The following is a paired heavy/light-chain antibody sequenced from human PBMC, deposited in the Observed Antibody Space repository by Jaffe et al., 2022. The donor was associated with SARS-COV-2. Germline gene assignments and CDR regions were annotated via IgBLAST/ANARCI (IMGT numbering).Heavy chain of an antibody. J-gene: IGHJ4*02. CDR1: GFTLGSSV. CDR2: MSDSDDGS. D-gene: IGHD1-1*01. CDR3: AKRNSARGWNAFDS. Sequence: EVQLVESGGGLVQPGGSLRLSCAASGFTLGSSVMNWVRQAPGKGLEWVSGMSDSDDGSFYTDSVKGRFTISRDKSNNTLFLQMNSLTSEDTAVYYCAKRNSARGWNAFDSWGQGTLVTVSS. V-gene: IGHV3-23*04.
Light chain of an antibody. CDR3: QQYNSWPLT. CDR1: QSVSSD. J-gene: IGKJ4*01. V-gene: IGKV3-15*01. Sequence: EIVMTQSPATLSVSPGERATLSCRASQSVSSDLAWYQQKPGQAPRLLIYDASTRGTGIPAKFSGSGSGTEFTLTVNSLQSEDFAIYYCQQYNSWPLTFGGGTKVEIK. CDR2: DAS.